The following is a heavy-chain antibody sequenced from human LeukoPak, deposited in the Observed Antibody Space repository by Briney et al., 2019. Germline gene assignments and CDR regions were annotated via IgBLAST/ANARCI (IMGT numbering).Heavy chain of an antibody. CDR3: ARERESTMAPFDY. J-gene: IGHJ4*02. Sequence: SVKVACKASGGTFSSYAISWVRQAPGQGLEWMGRIIPILGIANYAQKFQGRVTITADKSTSTAYMELSSLRSEDTAVYYCARERESTMAPFDYWGQGTLVTVSS. V-gene: IGHV1-69*04. CDR1: GGTFSSYA. D-gene: IGHD3-10*01. CDR2: IIPILGIA.